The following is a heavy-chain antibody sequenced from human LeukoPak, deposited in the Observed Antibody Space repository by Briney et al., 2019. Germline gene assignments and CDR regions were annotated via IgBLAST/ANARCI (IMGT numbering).Heavy chain of an antibody. CDR3: ARWDWLDY. CDR1: GYTFASYG. CDR2: ISTYNGNT. J-gene: IGHJ4*02. D-gene: IGHD3/OR15-3a*01. Sequence: ASVKVSCKASGYTFASYGVSWVRQAPGQGLEWMGWISTYNGNTNYAQKLQGRVTTTTDTSTSTAYMEVRSLRSDDTAVYYCARWDWLDYWGQGTLVTVSS. V-gene: IGHV1-18*01.